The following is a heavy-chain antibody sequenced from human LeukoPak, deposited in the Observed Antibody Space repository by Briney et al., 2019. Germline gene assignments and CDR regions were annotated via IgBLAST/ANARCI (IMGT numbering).Heavy chain of an antibody. CDR3: ARGSGTYYYDSSGYYLGY. V-gene: IGHV1-46*01. D-gene: IGHD3-22*01. J-gene: IGHJ4*02. Sequence: ASVKVSCKASGYTFTSYYMHWVRQAPGQGLEWMGIINPSGGSTSYAQKFQGRVTMTRDTSTSTVYMELSSLRSEDTAVYYCARGSGTYYYDSSGYYLGYWGQGTLFTVSS. CDR2: INPSGGST. CDR1: GYTFTSYY.